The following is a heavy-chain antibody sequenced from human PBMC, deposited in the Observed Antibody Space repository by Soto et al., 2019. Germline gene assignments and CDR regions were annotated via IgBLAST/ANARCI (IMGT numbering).Heavy chain of an antibody. V-gene: IGHV3-73*01. CDR1: GFTFSGSA. Sequence: GSLRLSCAASGFTFSGSAMHWVRQASGKGLEWVGRIRSKANSYATAYAASVKGRFTISRDDSKNTAYLQMNSLKTEDTAVYYCTRQRHYDFWSGYYAPTNGMDVWGQGTTVTVSS. CDR3: TRQRHYDFWSGYYAPTNGMDV. J-gene: IGHJ6*02. D-gene: IGHD3-3*01. CDR2: IRSKANSYAT.